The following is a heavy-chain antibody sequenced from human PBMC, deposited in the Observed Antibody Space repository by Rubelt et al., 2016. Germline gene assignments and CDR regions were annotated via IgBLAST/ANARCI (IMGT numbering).Heavy chain of an antibody. CDR1: GFTFSSYG. CDR3: ARERALYREYQGIDY. V-gene: IGHV3-33*01. CDR2: IWYDVSNK. D-gene: IGHD2/OR15-2a*01. J-gene: IGHJ4*02. Sequence: QVQLVESGGGVVQPGRSLRLSCAASGFTFSSYGMHWVRQAPGKGLEWVAVIWYDVSNKYYADSVKGRFTISRDNSKNTQYLQMNSLRAEDTAVYYCARERALYREYQGIDYWGQGTLVTVSS.